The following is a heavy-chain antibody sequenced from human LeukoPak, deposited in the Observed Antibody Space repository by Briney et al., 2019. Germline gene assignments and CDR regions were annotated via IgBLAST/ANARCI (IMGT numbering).Heavy chain of an antibody. CDR3: ARGGGYSSSWY. V-gene: IGHV4-61*02. CDR1: GGSISSGSYY. Sequence: SETLSLTCTVSGGSISSGSYYWSWIRQPAGKGLEWIGRIYTSGSTNYNPSLKSRVTISVDTSKNQFSLKLSSVTAADTAVYYCARGGGYSSSWYWGQGTLVTVSS. J-gene: IGHJ4*02. CDR2: IYTSGST. D-gene: IGHD6-13*01.